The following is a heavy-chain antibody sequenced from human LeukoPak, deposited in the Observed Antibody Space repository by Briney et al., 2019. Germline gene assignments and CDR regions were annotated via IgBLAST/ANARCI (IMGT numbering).Heavy chain of an antibody. CDR1: GDSVSSNSAA. D-gene: IGHD6-13*01. J-gene: IGHJ5*02. V-gene: IGHV6-1*01. Sequence: SQTLSLTCPISGDSVSSNSAAWNWITQSPSRGLQWLARTYYRSKWYNDYAVSVKSRITINPDTSNNQFSLQLNSVTPEDTAVYYCARDQIAAAGYFDPWGQGTLVTVSS. CDR2: TYYRSKWYN. CDR3: ARDQIAAAGYFDP.